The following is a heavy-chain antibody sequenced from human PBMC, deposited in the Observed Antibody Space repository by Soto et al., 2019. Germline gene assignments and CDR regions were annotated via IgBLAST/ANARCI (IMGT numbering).Heavy chain of an antibody. D-gene: IGHD1-7*01. V-gene: IGHV3-30*18. J-gene: IGHJ5*02. Sequence: QVQLVESGGGVVQPGRSLRLSCAASGFTFSSYGMHWVRQAPGKGLEWVAVISYDGSNKYYADSVKGRLTISRDNSKNTLYLQMNSLRAEDTAVYYCAKGRGITGTGLDPWGQGTLVTVSS. CDR2: ISYDGSNK. CDR3: AKGRGITGTGLDP. CDR1: GFTFSSYG.